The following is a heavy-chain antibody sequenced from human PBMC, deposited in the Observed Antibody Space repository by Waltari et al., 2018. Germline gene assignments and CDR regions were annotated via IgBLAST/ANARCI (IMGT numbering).Heavy chain of an antibody. CDR3: AKAGRRYFDFSEIRE. J-gene: IGHJ4*02. Sequence: QVHLVESGGGVVQPGKSLRLYCAASGFTFGSYGMHWVRQTPGEGVRWVCVIWSNGSKIYYAEAGKGRFTISRVNCRGSVSLEMNSLRGEDTAVYYWAKAGRRYFDFSEIREWGLGTQVTVSS. V-gene: IGHV3-33*06. D-gene: IGHD3-9*01. CDR1: GFTFGSYG. CDR2: IWSNGSKI.